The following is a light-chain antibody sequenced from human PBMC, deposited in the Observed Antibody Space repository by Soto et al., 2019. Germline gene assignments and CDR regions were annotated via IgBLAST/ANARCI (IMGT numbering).Light chain of an antibody. CDR3: SSYTSGSPPRV. J-gene: IGLJ3*02. CDR1: SSDVGGYNY. V-gene: IGLV2-14*01. Sequence: QSALTQPASVSGSPGQSITISCTGTSSDVGGYNYVSWYQQHPGEAPKLMIYHVSNRPSGVSDRFSGSKSGNTASLTISGLQAEDEADYYCSSYTSGSPPRVFGGGTKLTVL. CDR2: HVS.